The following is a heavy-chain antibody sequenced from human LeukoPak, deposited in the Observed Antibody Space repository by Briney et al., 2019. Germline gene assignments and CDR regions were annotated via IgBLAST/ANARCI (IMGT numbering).Heavy chain of an antibody. V-gene: IGHV3-49*04. D-gene: IGHD3-10*02. Sequence: GGSLRLSCTGSGFRFGGYALSWVRQAPGKGLEWVGFIRSKALYGTSEYAASVEGRFSISRDDSNNIAYLQMNSLKTDDTAVYFCVRGSVRDYYFDYWGQGTLVTVSS. CDR3: VRGSVRDYYFDY. CDR1: GFRFGGYA. J-gene: IGHJ4*02. CDR2: IRSKALYGTS.